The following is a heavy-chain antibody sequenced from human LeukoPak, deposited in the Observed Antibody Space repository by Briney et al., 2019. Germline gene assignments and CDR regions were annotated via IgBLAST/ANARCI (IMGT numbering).Heavy chain of an antibody. CDR2: IIPIFGTA. V-gene: IGHV1-69*06. J-gene: IGHJ4*02. CDR1: GGTFSSYA. CDR3: ARDRGSSSYDY. D-gene: IGHD6-13*01. Sequence: SVKVSCKASGGTFSSYAISWVRQAPGQGLEWTGGIIPIFGTANYAQKFQGRVTITADKSTSTAYMELSSLGSEDTAVYYCARDRGSSSYDYWGQGTLVTVSS.